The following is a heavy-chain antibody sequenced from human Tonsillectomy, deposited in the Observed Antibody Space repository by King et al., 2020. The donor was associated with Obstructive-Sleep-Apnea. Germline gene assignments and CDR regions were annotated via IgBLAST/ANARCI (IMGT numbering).Heavy chain of an antibody. Sequence: VQLVESGGGVVQPGRSLRLSCAVSGFSFSSYAMHWVRQAPGKGLEWVAVISYDGSNKNYADSVKGRFTISRDNSKNTLYLQMNSLRAEDTAVYYCARRRVRGATYYYGMDVWGQGTTVTVSS. V-gene: IGHV3-30-3*01. CDR1: GFSFSSYA. CDR3: ARRRVRGATYYYGMDV. CDR2: ISYDGSNK. J-gene: IGHJ6*02. D-gene: IGHD3-10*01.